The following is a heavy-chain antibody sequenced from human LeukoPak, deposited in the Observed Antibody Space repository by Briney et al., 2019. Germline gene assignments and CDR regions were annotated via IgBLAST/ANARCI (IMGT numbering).Heavy chain of an antibody. J-gene: IGHJ4*02. CDR3: ARVVLVKAPSPDPYFDY. D-gene: IGHD2-21*01. CDR1: GGSISSGGYY. V-gene: IGHV4-30-2*01. Sequence: SETLSLTCTVSGGSISSGGYYWSWIRQPPGKGLEWIGYIYHSGSTYYNPSLKSRVTISVDRSKNQFSLKLSSVTAADTAVYYCARVVLVKAPSPDPYFDYWGQGTLVTVSS. CDR2: IYHSGST.